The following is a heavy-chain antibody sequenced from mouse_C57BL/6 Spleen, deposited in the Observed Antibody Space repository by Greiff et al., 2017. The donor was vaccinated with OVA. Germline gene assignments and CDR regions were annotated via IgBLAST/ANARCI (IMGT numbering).Heavy chain of an antibody. CDR3: ARGPMVTAGGYYLDY. CDR2: INPYNGGT. V-gene: IGHV1-19*01. D-gene: IGHD2-2*01. J-gene: IGHJ2*01. Sequence: EVKLMESGPVLVKPGASVKMSCKASGYTFTDYYMNWVKQSHGKSLEWIGAINPYNGGTSYNQKFKGKATLTVDKSSSTAYMELNIVTSGDSAVYYCARGPMVTAGGYYLDYWGQGTTLTVSS. CDR1: GYTFTDYY.